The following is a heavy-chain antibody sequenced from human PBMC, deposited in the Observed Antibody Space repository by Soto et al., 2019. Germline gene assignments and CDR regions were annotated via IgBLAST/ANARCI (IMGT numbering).Heavy chain of an antibody. CDR3: ARYSSSWYLFDY. D-gene: IGHD6-13*01. V-gene: IGHV4-59*01. J-gene: IGHJ4*02. Sequence: ETLSLTCTVSGGSISSYYWSWIRQPPGKGLEWIGYIYYSGSTNYNPSLKSRVTISVDTSKNQFSLKLSSVTAADTAVYYCARYSSSWYLFDYWGQGTLVTVSS. CDR2: IYYSGST. CDR1: GGSISSYY.